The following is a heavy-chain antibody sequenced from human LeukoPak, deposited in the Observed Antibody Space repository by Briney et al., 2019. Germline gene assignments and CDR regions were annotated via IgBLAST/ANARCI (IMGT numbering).Heavy chain of an antibody. D-gene: IGHD3-16*01. J-gene: IGHJ3*02. CDR2: IHYCGGT. CDR3: ARVGEGSFDI. V-gene: IGHV4-59*01. Sequence: SETLSLTCTVSGGSISSYYWSWIRQPPGKGLEFIGYIHYCGGTNYTPSLKSRVTISVDTSKNHFSLKLSSVTAADTAVYYCARVGEGSFDIWGQGTMVTVSP. CDR1: GGSISSYY.